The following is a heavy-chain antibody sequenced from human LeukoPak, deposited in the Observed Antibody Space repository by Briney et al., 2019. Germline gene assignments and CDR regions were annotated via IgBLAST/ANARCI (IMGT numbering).Heavy chain of an antibody. Sequence: PGGSLRLSCAAPGFTFSNAWMSWVRQAPGKGLEWVGRIKSKTDGGTTDYAAPVKGRFTISRDDSKNTLYLQMNSLKTEDTAVYYCTTVLLSSSWPGEYYYYYYYMDVWGKGTTVTFSS. CDR1: GFTFSNAW. V-gene: IGHV3-15*01. CDR3: TTVLLSSSWPGEYYYYYYYMDV. J-gene: IGHJ6*03. CDR2: IKSKTDGGTT. D-gene: IGHD6-13*01.